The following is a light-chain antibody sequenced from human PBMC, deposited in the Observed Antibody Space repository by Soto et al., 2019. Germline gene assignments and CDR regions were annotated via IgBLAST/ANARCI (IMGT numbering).Light chain of an antibody. Sequence: DIQMTQSPSSLSASVGDRVTITCRASQSISSDLNWYQQKPGKAPKLLIYAASSLQSGVPSRFSVSGSGTDFPLTISSLQPEDCATYYCQQSYSTLWTFGQGTKVEIK. J-gene: IGKJ1*01. CDR2: AAS. CDR1: QSISSD. CDR3: QQSYSTLWT. V-gene: IGKV1-39*01.